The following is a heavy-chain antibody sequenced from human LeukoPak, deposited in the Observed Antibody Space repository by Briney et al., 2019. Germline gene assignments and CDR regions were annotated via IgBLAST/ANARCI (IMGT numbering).Heavy chain of an antibody. D-gene: IGHD3-10*01. V-gene: IGHV4-61*01. CDR3: ARNHGGNWFDP. CDR1: GGSVSSGSYY. Sequence: SETLSLTCTVSGGSVSSGSYYWRWIRQPPAKGLEWIGYNYYHGRTNYNPSPTSRVTISIDTSKNQFSLRLTSVAAADTAVYYCARNHGGNWFDPWGQGTLVTVSS. CDR2: NYYHGRT. J-gene: IGHJ5*02.